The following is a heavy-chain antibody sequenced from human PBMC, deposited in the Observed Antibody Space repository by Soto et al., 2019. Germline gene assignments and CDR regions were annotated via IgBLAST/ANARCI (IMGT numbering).Heavy chain of an antibody. CDR1: GFSLSNARMG. J-gene: IGHJ4*02. CDR2: IFSNDEK. D-gene: IGHD6-6*01. Sequence: QVTLKESGPVLVKPTEPLTLTCTVSGFSLSNARMGVSWIRQPPGKALEWLAHIFSNDEKSYSTSLKSRLTISKDTSKSQVVLTMTNMDPVDTATYYCARIPIFGPAARLFFDYWGQGTLVTVSS. V-gene: IGHV2-26*01. CDR3: ARIPIFGPAARLFFDY.